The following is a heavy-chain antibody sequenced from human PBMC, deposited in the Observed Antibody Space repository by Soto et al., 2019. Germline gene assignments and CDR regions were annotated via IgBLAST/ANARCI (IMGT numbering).Heavy chain of an antibody. CDR2: IYHMGRT. CDR1: GGSISSSNW. V-gene: IGHV4-4*02. CDR3: ARDRVVVVPAALLVGTDYYCMDV. Sequence: QAQLQESGPGLVKPSGTLSLTCAVSGGSISSSNWWSWVRQPPGKGLEWIGEIYHMGRTNYNPARKCRVTISVDKSKSQFSLKLSSVAAADTAVYYCARDRVVVVPAALLVGTDYYCMDVWGQGTTVTVSS. J-gene: IGHJ6*02. D-gene: IGHD2-2*01.